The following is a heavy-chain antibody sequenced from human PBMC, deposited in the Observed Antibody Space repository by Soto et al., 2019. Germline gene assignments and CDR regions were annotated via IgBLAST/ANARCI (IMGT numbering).Heavy chain of an antibody. D-gene: IGHD4-17*01. CDR3: ARTVGYYYGMDV. J-gene: IGHJ6*02. CDR2: INAGNGNT. V-gene: IGHV1-3*01. CDR1: GYTFTSYA. Sequence: QVQLVQSGAEVKKPGASVKVSCKASGYTFTSYAMHWVRQAPGQRLEWMGWINAGNGNTKYSQKFQGRVTITKDTSASTAYMELSSLRSEDTAVYYCARTVGYYYGMDVWGQGTTVTVSS.